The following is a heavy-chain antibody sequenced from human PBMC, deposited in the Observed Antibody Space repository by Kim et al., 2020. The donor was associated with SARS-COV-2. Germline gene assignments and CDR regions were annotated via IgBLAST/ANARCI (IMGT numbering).Heavy chain of an antibody. V-gene: IGHV1-3*01. CDR2: INAGNGNT. D-gene: IGHD3-9*01. J-gene: IGHJ4*02. Sequence: ASVKVSCKASGYTFTSYAMHWVRQAPGQRLEWMGWINAGNGNTKYSQKFQGRVTITRDTSASTAYMELSSLRSEDTAVYYCASHILTGYYTDYWGQGTLVTVSS. CDR1: GYTFTSYA. CDR3: ASHILTGYYTDY.